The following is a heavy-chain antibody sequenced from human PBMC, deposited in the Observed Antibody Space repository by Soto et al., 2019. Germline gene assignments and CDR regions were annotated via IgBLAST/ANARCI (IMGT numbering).Heavy chain of an antibody. V-gene: IGHV1-46*01. Sequence: ASVKGSCKASGYTFTSYYMHWVRQAPGQRLEWMAIINPSGGSTNYAQKFQGRFTMTRDTSTSTVYMELSNLRSEDTAVYYCAREGSIYCSGGSCYSLKHFDYWGQGTLVTVSS. CDR3: AREGSIYCSGGSCYSLKHFDY. CDR1: GYTFTSYY. CDR2: INPSGGST. D-gene: IGHD2-15*01. J-gene: IGHJ4*02.